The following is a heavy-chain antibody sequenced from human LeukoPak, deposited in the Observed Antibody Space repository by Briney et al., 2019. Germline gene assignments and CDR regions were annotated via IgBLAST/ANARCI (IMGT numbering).Heavy chain of an antibody. CDR1: GDSFSSNSTA. V-gene: IGHV6-1*01. Sequence: SQTLSLTCAISGDSFSSNSTAWNWLRQSPSRGLEWLGSTYYRSKWYSDYAVSVKSPLTINPDTSKNQFSLQLNSVTPEDTAVYYCARDSSGWRSIFDYWGQGTLVSVSS. CDR3: ARDSSGWRSIFDY. D-gene: IGHD6-19*01. J-gene: IGHJ4*02. CDR2: TYYRSKWYS.